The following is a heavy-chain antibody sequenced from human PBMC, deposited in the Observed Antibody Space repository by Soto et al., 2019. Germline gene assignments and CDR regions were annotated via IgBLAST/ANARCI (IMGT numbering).Heavy chain of an antibody. CDR3: AAGPLVGPLTPYGMDV. Sequence: SETLSLTCTVSGGSISSGDYYWSWIRQPPGKGLEWIGYIYYSGSTYYNPSLKSRVTISVDTSKNQFSLKLSSVTAADTAVYYCAAGPLVGPLTPYGMDVWGQGTTVTVSS. CDR1: GGSISSGDYY. V-gene: IGHV4-30-4*01. J-gene: IGHJ6*02. CDR2: IYYSGST. D-gene: IGHD2-15*01.